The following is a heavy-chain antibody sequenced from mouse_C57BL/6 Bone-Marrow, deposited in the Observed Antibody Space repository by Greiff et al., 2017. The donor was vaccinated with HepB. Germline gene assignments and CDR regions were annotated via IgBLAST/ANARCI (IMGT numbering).Heavy chain of an antibody. V-gene: IGHV14-3*01. D-gene: IGHD2-5*01. CDR3: ATYYSNFAGFAY. CDR2: IDTANGNT. Sequence: VQLQQSVAELVRPGASVKLSCTASGFNIKNTYMHWVKQRPEQGLEWIGRIDTANGNTKNAPKLQGKATITADTSSNTAYLQLSSLTAEDTAIYYCATYYSNFAGFAYWGQGTLVTVSA. CDR1: GFNIKNTY. J-gene: IGHJ3*01.